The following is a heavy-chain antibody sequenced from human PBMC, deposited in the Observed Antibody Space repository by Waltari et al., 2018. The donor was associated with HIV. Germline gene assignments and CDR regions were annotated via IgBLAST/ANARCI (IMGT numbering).Heavy chain of an antibody. J-gene: IGHJ4*02. Sequence: ELQTTVCGAGLIRSGGSVRLSAAACRRAVGGSGWDWVRQAPGKGLGWVGRSRNKANSYTTEYAASVKGRFTISRDASKNSLFLQMNSLRADDTAIYYCTRESSGYAGFDSWGQGALVTVSS. CDR1: RRAVGGSG. V-gene: IGHV3-72*01. CDR2: SRNKANSYTT. CDR3: TRESSGYAGFDS. D-gene: IGHD5-12*01.